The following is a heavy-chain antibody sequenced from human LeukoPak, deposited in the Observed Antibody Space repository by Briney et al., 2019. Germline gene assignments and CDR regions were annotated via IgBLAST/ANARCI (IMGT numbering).Heavy chain of an antibody. D-gene: IGHD3-22*01. CDR2: INPNSGGT. J-gene: IGHJ4*02. Sequence: ASVKVSCKASGYTFTSYGISWVRQAPGQGLEWMGWINPNSGGTNYAQKFQGRVTMTRDTSISTAYMELSRLRSDDTAVYYCARDSYYYDSSGGDYWGQGTLVTVSS. V-gene: IGHV1-2*02. CDR1: GYTFTSYG. CDR3: ARDSYYYDSSGGDY.